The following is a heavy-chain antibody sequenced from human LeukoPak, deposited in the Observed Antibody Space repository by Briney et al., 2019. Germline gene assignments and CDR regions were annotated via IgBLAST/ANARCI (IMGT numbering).Heavy chain of an antibody. D-gene: IGHD1-1*01. CDR2: INHSGST. J-gene: IGHJ4*02. CDR1: GGSFSGYY. Sequence: SETLSLTCAVYGGSFSGYYWSWIRQPPGKGLEWIGEINHSGSTNYNPPLKSRVTISVDTSKNRFSLKLSSVTAADTAVYYCARAGYNWNRARLLDYWGQGTLVTVSS. V-gene: IGHV4-34*01. CDR3: ARAGYNWNRARLLDY.